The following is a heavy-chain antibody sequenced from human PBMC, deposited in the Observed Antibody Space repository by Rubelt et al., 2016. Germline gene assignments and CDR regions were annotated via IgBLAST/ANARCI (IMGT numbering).Heavy chain of an antibody. CDR3: ARSAGAFDI. CDR2: ISGSGGST. CDR1: GFTFSSYG. V-gene: IGHV3-21*01. J-gene: IGHJ3*02. Sequence: GFTFSSYGMHWVRQAPGKGLEWVSAISGSGGSTYYADSVKGRFTISRDNAKNSLYLQMNSLRAEDTAVYYCARSAGAFDIWGQGTMVTVSS.